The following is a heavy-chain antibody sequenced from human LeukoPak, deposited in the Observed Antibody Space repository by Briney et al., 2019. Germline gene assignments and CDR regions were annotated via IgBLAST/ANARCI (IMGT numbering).Heavy chain of an antibody. V-gene: IGHV3-74*01. CDR2: INPDGSST. CDR3: ATNYDFWSGYYTGN. J-gene: IGHJ4*02. Sequence: GGSLRLSCAASGFTFSNAWMSWVRQAPGKGLVWVSRINPDGSSTSYADSVKGRFTISRDNAKNTLYLQMNSLRAEDTAVYYCATNYDFWSGYYTGNWGQGTLVTVSS. CDR1: GFTFSNAW. D-gene: IGHD3-3*01.